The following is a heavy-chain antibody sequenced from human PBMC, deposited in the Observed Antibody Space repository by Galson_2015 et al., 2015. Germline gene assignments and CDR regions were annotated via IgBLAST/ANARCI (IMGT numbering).Heavy chain of an antibody. CDR3: ARRVGRFPSYYMDV. CDR1: GGSISSSSYY. D-gene: IGHD1-26*01. Sequence: ETLSLTCTVSGGSISSSSYYWGWIRQPPGKGLEWIGSIYYSGSTYYNPSPKSRVTISVDTSKNQFSLKLSSVTAADTAVYYCARRVGRFPSYYMDVWGKGTTVTVSS. J-gene: IGHJ6*03. CDR2: IYYSGST. V-gene: IGHV4-39*01.